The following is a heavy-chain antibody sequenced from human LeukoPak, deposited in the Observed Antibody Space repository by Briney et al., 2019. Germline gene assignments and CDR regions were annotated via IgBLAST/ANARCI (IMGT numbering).Heavy chain of an antibody. CDR1: GYTFTSYG. J-gene: IGHJ4*02. V-gene: IGHV1-18*01. CDR3: ARASRVVAVAGPWYDFGYYFDY. CDR2: ISAYNGNT. D-gene: IGHD6-19*01. Sequence: LRASVKVSCKASGYTFTSYGISWVRQAPGQGLEWMGWISAYNGNTNYAQKFQGRVTMTRDTSTSTVYMELSSLRSEDTAVYYCARASRVVAVAGPWYDFGYYFDYWGQGTLVTVSS.